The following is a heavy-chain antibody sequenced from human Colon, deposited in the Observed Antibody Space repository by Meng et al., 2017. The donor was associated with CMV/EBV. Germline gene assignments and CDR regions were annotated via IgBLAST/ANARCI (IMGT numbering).Heavy chain of an antibody. CDR2: IYRGGSP. V-gene: IGHV3-53*01. J-gene: IGHJ4*02. Sequence: GESLKISCAGSGFFVSNTYINWVRQAPGKGLEWVSVIYRGGSPFYTDSVKGRFTISRDISKNTVSLQMNSLRVEDTAVYYCALSYGANQPFDSWGLGTLVTVSS. CDR1: GFFVSNTY. CDR3: ALSYGANQPFDS. D-gene: IGHD4-17*01.